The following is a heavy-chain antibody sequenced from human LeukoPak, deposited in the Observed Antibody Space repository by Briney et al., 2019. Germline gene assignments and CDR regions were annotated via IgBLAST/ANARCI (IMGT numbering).Heavy chain of an antibody. Sequence: SETLSLTCTVSGGSINNYYWSWIRQPPGKGLEWIGSIYYSGSTYYNPSLKSRVTISVDTSKNQFSLKLSSVTAADTAVYYCARRTYYYDSSGYYFDYWGQGTLVTVSS. CDR3: ARRTYYYDSSGYYFDY. V-gene: IGHV4-59*05. CDR1: GGSINNYY. J-gene: IGHJ4*02. D-gene: IGHD3-22*01. CDR2: IYYSGST.